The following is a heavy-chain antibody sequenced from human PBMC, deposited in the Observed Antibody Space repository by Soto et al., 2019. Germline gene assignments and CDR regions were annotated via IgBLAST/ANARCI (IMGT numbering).Heavy chain of an antibody. CDR1: GYTFTDYY. CDR2: INPNNGDT. D-gene: IGHD2-2*01. J-gene: IGHJ6*02. V-gene: IGHV1-2*02. Sequence: ASVKVSCKASGYTFTDYYLHWVRQAPGQGLECMGWINPNNGDTNYAQKFQGRVTMTRDTSISTAYMEVSRLRSDDTAVYYCARSSIVVVPAASLVASYYGMDVWGQGTTVTVSS. CDR3: ARSSIVVVPAASLVASYYGMDV.